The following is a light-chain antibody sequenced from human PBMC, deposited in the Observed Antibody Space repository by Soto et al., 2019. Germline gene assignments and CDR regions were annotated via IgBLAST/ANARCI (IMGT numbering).Light chain of an antibody. V-gene: IGLV2-11*01. CDR1: SSIVGAYNL. CDR2: DAS. Sequence: QSALTQPRSVSGSPGQSVTISCTGASSIVGAYNLVSWYQQHPGKAPKLLIYDASQRPSGVPDRFSGSKSGSTASLTISGLQADDEADYYCSFAGSYTGVFGGGTKLTVL. CDR3: CSFAGSYTGV. J-gene: IGLJ3*02.